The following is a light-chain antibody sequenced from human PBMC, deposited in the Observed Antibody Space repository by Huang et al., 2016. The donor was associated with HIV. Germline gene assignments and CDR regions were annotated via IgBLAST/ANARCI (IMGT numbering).Light chain of an antibody. Sequence: EIVLTQSPATLSLSPGERATLSCRASQSVSRNLVWYQKKPSPAPRRLIYVASNRATGIPARFSVSVSRTDFTLTISSLEPEDFAVYYCQQRSNWPLTFGRGTKVEIK. V-gene: IGKV3-11*01. J-gene: IGKJ4*01. CDR2: VAS. CDR3: QQRSNWPLT. CDR1: QSVSRN.